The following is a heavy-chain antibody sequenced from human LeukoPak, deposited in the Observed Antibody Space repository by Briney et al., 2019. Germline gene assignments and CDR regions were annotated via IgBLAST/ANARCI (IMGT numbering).Heavy chain of an antibody. V-gene: IGHV1-2*02. D-gene: IGHD5-18*01. Sequence: GASVTVSCKASGYNFTGNYIHWVRQAPGQGLEWMGWINPNSGDTNYAQKFQGRVTMTRDTSISTASMELNRLRSDDAAVYYCARDGKDWIQLWFWFAFDIWGQGTMVTVSS. J-gene: IGHJ3*02. CDR2: INPNSGDT. CDR3: ARDGKDWIQLWFWFAFDI. CDR1: GYNFTGNY.